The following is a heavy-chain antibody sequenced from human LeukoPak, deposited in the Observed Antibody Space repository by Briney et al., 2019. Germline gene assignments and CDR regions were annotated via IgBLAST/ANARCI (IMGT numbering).Heavy chain of an antibody. J-gene: IGHJ4*02. CDR2: ISSNGGST. CDR3: GKMYPPLDDY. V-gene: IGHV3-64D*06. CDR1: GFTFSSYA. Sequence: PGGSLRLSCSASGFTFSSYAMHWVRQAPGKGLEYVSAISSNGGSTYYADSVKGRFTISRDNSKNTLYLQLSSLRAEDTAVYSCGKMYPPLDDYWAQGTLVTVSS. D-gene: IGHD2-2*01.